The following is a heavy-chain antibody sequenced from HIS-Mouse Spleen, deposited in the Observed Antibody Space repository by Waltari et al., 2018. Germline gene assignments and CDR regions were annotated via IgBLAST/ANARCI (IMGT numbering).Heavy chain of an antibody. CDR1: GGSFSGSY. CDR3: ARVRTGDPSYWYFDL. J-gene: IGHJ2*01. Sequence: QVQLQQWGAGLLKPSETLSLTCAAYGGSFSGSYWSWIRQPPGKGLGWIGEINHSGSTNYNPSLKSRVTISVDTSKNQFSLKLSSVTAADTAVYYCARVRTGDPSYWYFDLWGRGTLVTVSS. V-gene: IGHV4-34*01. CDR2: INHSGST. D-gene: IGHD7-27*01.